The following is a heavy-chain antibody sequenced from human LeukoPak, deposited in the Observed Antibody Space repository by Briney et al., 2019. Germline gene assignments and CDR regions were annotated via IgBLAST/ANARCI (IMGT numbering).Heavy chain of an antibody. CDR3: ARGGGCSGGSCYLFDY. Sequence: PSETLSLTCTVSGGSISSYHWSCIRQSPGKGLELIGYFYNSGSTNYNPSLKSRVTILVDTSRNQFSLRLSSVTAAGTAVYYCARGGGCSGGSCYLFDYWGQGTLVTVSS. V-gene: IGHV4-59*08. CDR1: GGSISSYH. D-gene: IGHD2-15*01. CDR2: FYNSGST. J-gene: IGHJ4*02.